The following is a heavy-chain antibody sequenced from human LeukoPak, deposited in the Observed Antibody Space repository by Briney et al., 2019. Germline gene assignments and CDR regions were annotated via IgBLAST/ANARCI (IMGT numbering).Heavy chain of an antibody. D-gene: IGHD6-13*01. CDR3: ATGVYDSSSWQPPFDY. Sequence: ASVKVSCKVSGYTLTELSMHWVRQAPGKGLGWMGGFDPEDGETIYAQKFQGRVTMTEDASTDTAYMELSSLRSEDTAVYYCATGVYDSSSWQPPFDYWGQGTLVTVSS. CDR1: GYTLTELS. CDR2: FDPEDGET. V-gene: IGHV1-24*01. J-gene: IGHJ4*02.